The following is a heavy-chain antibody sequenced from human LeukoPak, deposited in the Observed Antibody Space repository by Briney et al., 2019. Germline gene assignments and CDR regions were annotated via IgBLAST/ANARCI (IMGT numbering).Heavy chain of an antibody. D-gene: IGHD4-17*01. CDR3: ARMDGAEVY. CDR2: ISYDGSNK. Sequence: GGSLRLSCAASGFTFSSYAMHWVRQAPGKGLEWVAVISYDGSNKYYADSVKGRFTISRDNSKNTLYLQMNSLRAEDAAVYYCARMDGAEVYWGQGTLVTVSS. V-gene: IGHV3-30-3*01. CDR1: GFTFSSYA. J-gene: IGHJ4*02.